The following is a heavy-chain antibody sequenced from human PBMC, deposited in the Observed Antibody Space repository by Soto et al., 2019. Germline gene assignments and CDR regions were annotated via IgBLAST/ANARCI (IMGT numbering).Heavy chain of an antibody. D-gene: IGHD6-13*01. CDR1: GFSLSNAGLG. J-gene: IGHJ5*02. V-gene: IGHV2-26*04. CDR3: ASTYTTSWYWFDP. Sequence: QVTVKESGPVLVTPTETLTLTCTVSGFSLSNAGLGVSWIRQPTGKALEWLAHIFSNHEKTYTTPLKSRLTSSKDTSKSQVVLTMTNMDPVDTATYYCASTYTTSWYWFDPWGQGTLVTVSS. CDR2: IFSNHEK.